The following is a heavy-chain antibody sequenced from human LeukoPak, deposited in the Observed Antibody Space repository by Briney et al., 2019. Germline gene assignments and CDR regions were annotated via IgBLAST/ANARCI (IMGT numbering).Heavy chain of an antibody. CDR1: GYSFTGYY. CDR3: VRAVLYSSFN. Sequence: ASVKVSCKASGYSFTGYYIHWVRQAPGQGLEWMGWINPNSGATNYAQKLQGRVTMTTDTSTSTAYMELRSLRSDDTAVYYCVRAVLYSSFNWGQGTLVTVSS. V-gene: IGHV1-2*02. D-gene: IGHD6-6*01. CDR2: INPNSGAT. J-gene: IGHJ4*02.